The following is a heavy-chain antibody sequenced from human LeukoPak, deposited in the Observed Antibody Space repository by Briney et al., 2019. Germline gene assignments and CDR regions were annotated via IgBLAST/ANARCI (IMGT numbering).Heavy chain of an antibody. Sequence: PGGSLRLSCAASGFTFSSYDMHWVRQATGKGLEWVSAIGTAGDTYYPGSVKGRFTISRENAKNSLYLQMNSLRAGDTAVYYCARDRAGYGMDVWGQGTTVTVSS. J-gene: IGHJ6*02. CDR1: GFTFSSYD. D-gene: IGHD6-19*01. V-gene: IGHV3-13*01. CDR2: IGTAGDT. CDR3: ARDRAGYGMDV.